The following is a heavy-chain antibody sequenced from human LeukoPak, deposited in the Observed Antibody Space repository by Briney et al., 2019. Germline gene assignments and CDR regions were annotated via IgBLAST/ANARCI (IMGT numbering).Heavy chain of an antibody. J-gene: IGHJ5*02. Sequence: GGSLRLSCAASGFTFSSYAMSWVRQAPGKGLEWVSAISGSGGSTYYADSVKGRFTISRDNSKNTLYLQMNSPRAEDTAVYYCAKDFHRVVVPAAPWDNWFDPWGQGTLVTVSS. CDR2: ISGSGGST. D-gene: IGHD2-2*01. CDR1: GFTFSSYA. CDR3: AKDFHRVVVPAAPWDNWFDP. V-gene: IGHV3-23*01.